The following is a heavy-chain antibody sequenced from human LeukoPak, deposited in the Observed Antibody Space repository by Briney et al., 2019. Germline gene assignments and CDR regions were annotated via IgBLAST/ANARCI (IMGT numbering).Heavy chain of an antibody. V-gene: IGHV3-9*01. CDR2: ISWNSGSI. D-gene: IGHD6-13*01. J-gene: IGHJ5*02. CDR1: GFTFDDYA. Sequence: GGSLRLSCAASGFTFDDYAMHWVRQAPGKGLEWVSGISWNSGSIGYADSVKGRFTISRDNAKNSLYLQMNSLRAEDTALYYCAKAAVAAGNWFDPWGQGTLVTVSS. CDR3: AKAAVAAGNWFDP.